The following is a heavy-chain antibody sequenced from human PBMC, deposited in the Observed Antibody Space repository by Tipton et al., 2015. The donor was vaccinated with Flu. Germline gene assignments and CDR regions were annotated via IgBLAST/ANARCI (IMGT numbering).Heavy chain of an antibody. Sequence: TLSLTCIVSGFSITSGYYWGWIRQPPGKGLEWIGSVYQSGTTYYSPSLKRRVTISVDVSNNQFSLKLSSVTAADTAVYYCAREGVKSISARQVWFDPWGQGTLVTASS. D-gene: IGHD6-6*01. CDR1: GFSITSGYY. J-gene: IGHJ5*02. CDR3: AREGVKSISARQVWFDP. V-gene: IGHV4-38-2*02. CDR2: VYQSGTT.